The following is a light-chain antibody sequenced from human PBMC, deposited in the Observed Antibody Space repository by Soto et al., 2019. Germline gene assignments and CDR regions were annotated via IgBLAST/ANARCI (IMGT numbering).Light chain of an antibody. CDR1: QSVNSR. CDR2: GAS. CDR3: QHYGRSPIT. V-gene: IGKV3-20*01. J-gene: IGKJ5*01. Sequence: EIVLTQSPGTLSLSPGERATLSCRASQSVNSRLAWYQHKPGQAPRLLISGASSRATGIPDRFSGGGSATEFTLTISRLEPEDFALYYCQHYGRSPITFGQGTRLEIK.